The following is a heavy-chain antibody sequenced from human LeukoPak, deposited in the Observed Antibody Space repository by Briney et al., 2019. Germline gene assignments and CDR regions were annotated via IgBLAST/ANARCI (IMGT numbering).Heavy chain of an antibody. V-gene: IGHV3-21*01. Sequence: PGGSLRLSCAASKFTFSDYSMSWVRQAPGKGLEWVSSISSIRNYIYYADSVKGRFTVSRDNAKNSLYLQMNSLRAEDTAVYYCARSYASSSLDAFDIWGQGTMVTVSS. CDR3: ARSYASSSLDAFDI. CDR2: ISSIRNYI. D-gene: IGHD6-13*01. J-gene: IGHJ3*02. CDR1: KFTFSDYS.